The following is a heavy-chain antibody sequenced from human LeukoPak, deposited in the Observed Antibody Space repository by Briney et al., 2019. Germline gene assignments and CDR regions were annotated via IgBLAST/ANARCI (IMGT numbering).Heavy chain of an antibody. Sequence: ASVKVSCKASGYTFTSYYMHWVRQAPGQGLEWMGIINPSGGSTSYAQKFQGRVTMTRDTSTSTVYMELSSLRSEDTAVYYCARAQSGVVPAAMPLDYWGQGTLVTVSS. CDR3: ARAQSGVVPAAMPLDY. D-gene: IGHD2-2*01. CDR2: INPSGGST. J-gene: IGHJ4*02. V-gene: IGHV1-46*01. CDR1: GYTFTSYY.